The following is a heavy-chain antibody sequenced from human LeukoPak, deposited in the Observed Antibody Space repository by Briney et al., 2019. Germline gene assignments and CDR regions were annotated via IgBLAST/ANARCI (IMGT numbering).Heavy chain of an antibody. V-gene: IGHV3-23*01. J-gene: IGHJ3*02. CDR3: AKRAYNWNDNAFDI. D-gene: IGHD1-1*01. Sequence: GGSLRLSCVASGFTFSSYAMSWVRQAPGKGLEWVSTISHSGATTYYADSVKGRFTISRDSSKNTLYLQMNSLRADDTAVYYCAKRAYNWNDNAFDIWGQGTMVTVSS. CDR2: ISHSGATT. CDR1: GFTFSSYA.